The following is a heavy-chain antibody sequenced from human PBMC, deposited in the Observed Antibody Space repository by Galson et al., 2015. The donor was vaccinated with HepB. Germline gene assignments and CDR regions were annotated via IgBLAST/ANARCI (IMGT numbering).Heavy chain of an antibody. CDR3: ARDLTGILTGYYGWFDP. V-gene: IGHV1-18*01. CDR1: GYTFTSYG. J-gene: IGHJ5*02. Sequence: SVKVSCKASGYTFTSYGISWVRQAPGQGLEWMGWISAYNGNTNYAQKLQGRVTMTTDTSTSTAYMELRSLRSDDTAVYYCARDLTGILTGYYGWFDPWGQGTLVTVSS. CDR2: ISAYNGNT. D-gene: IGHD3-9*01.